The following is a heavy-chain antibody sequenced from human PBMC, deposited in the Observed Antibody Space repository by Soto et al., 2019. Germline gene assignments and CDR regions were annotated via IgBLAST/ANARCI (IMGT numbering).Heavy chain of an antibody. CDR2: INSDGSST. J-gene: IGHJ3*02. CDR3: ASVAMWWAGAFDM. CDR1: GFTFSSYW. D-gene: IGHD2-21*01. V-gene: IGHV3-74*01. Sequence: EVQLVESGGGLVQPGGSLRLSCAASGFTFSSYWMYWVRQAPGKGLVWVSRINSDGSSTSYADSVKGRFTISRDNAKNTLYLQTNSLRAADTAVYYCASVAMWWAGAFDMWGQGTMVTVSS.